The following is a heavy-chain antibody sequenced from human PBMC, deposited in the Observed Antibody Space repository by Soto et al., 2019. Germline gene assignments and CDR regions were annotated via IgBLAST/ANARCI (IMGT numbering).Heavy chain of an antibody. D-gene: IGHD5-12*01. V-gene: IGHV1-18*01. J-gene: IGHJ6*02. CDR2: ISAYNGNT. Sequence: QVQLVQSGAEVKKPGASVKVSCKASGYTFTSYGISWVRQAPGQGLEWMGWISAYNGNTNYAQKLQGRVTMTTDTATSTAYMELRSMRSDDTAVYYCARDFREEYSGQGETYYYYGMDVWGQGTTVTVSS. CDR1: GYTFTSYG. CDR3: ARDFREEYSGQGETYYYYGMDV.